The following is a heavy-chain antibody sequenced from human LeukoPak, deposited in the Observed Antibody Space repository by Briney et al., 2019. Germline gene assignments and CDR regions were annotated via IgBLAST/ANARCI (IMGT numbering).Heavy chain of an antibody. CDR2: VRSKAVGETT. V-gene: IGHV3-15*01. CDR1: GFTFRNAW. D-gene: IGHD2-21*02. Sequence: GGSLRLSCAASGFTFRNAWMNWVRQAPGKGLDWVARVRSKAVGETTYNAAPVKGRFSISRDDSRDMVYLQMNSLETEDTAVYYCATCNGDCYFNFWGQGTLVTVSS. CDR3: ATCNGDCYFNF. J-gene: IGHJ4*02.